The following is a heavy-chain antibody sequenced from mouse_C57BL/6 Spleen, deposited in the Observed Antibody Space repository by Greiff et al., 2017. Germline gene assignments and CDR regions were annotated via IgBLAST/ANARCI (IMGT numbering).Heavy chain of an antibody. V-gene: IGHV1-42*01. CDR1: GYSFTGYY. CDR3: ARGLRWYFEG. J-gene: IGHJ1*03. CDR2: INPSTGGT. Sequence: VQLQQSGPELVKPGASVKISCKASGYSFTGYYMNWVKQSPEKSLEWIGEINPSTGGTTYNQKFKAKATLTVDKSSSTAYMQLKSLTSEDSAVYYCARGLRWYFEGWGTGTTVTVSS. D-gene: IGHD2-4*01.